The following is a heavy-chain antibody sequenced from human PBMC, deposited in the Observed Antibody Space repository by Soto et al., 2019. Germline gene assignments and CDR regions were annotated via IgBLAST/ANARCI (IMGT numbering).Heavy chain of an antibody. Sequence: ASVKVSCKVSGYTLTELSMHWVQQAPGKGLEWMGGFDPEDGETIYAQKFQGRVTMTEDTSTDTAYMELSSLRSEDTAVYYCATGGITGTTNWFDPWGQGTLVTVSS. CDR1: GYTLTELS. J-gene: IGHJ5*02. V-gene: IGHV1-24*01. CDR3: ATGGITGTTNWFDP. CDR2: FDPEDGET. D-gene: IGHD1-7*01.